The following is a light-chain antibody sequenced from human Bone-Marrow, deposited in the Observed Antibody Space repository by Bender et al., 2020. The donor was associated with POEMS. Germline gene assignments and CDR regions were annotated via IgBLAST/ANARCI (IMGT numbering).Light chain of an antibody. CDR1: SSNIGAGYD. V-gene: IGLV1-40*01. CDR3: GTWDTTLRGVV. CDR2: GNN. Sequence: QSVLTQPPSVSGAPGQRVSISCTGSSSNIGAGYDVHWYQQFPGTAPKLLIFGNNNRPSGVPDRFSGSTSGTSASLAITGLQAEDEADYYCGTWDTTLRGVVFGGGTKLTVL. J-gene: IGLJ2*01.